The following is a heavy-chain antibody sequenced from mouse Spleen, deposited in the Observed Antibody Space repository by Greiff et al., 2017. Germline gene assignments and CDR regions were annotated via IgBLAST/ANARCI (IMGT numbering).Heavy chain of an antibody. CDR1: GYTFTSYG. V-gene: IGHV1-81*01. Sequence: QVHVKQSGAELARPGASVKLSCKASGYTFTSYGISWVKQRTGQGLEWIGEIYPRSGNTYYNEKFKGKATLTADKSSSTAYMELRSLTSEDSAVYFCAREEVVARYFDVWGTGTTVTVSS. J-gene: IGHJ1*03. D-gene: IGHD1-1*01. CDR3: AREEVVARYFDV. CDR2: IYPRSGNT.